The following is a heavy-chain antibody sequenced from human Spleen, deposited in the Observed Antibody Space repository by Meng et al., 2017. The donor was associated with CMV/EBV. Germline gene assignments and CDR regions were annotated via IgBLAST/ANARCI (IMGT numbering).Heavy chain of an antibody. CDR3: ARLIYPYYYDTSGPCDF. CDR1: GYSFTYYG. V-gene: IGHV1-18*01. Sequence: QVQLVQSGAEEKKPGASVKVSCKTSGYSFTYYGITWVRQAPGQGLEWMGWISAYNGDTNYEQNFQGRVTMTTDTSTSTAYMELRSLRSDDTAIYFCARLIYPYYYDTSGPCDFWGQGTLVTVSS. CDR2: ISAYNGDT. D-gene: IGHD3-22*01. J-gene: IGHJ4*02.